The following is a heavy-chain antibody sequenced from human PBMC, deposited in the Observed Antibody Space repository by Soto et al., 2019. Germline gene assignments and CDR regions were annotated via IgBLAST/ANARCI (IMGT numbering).Heavy chain of an antibody. V-gene: IGHV1-69*08. J-gene: IGHJ6*02. Sequence: QVQLVQSGAEVKKPGSSVNVSCKASGGTFSSYTFSWVRQAPGQGLEWMGRIIPILDITNYAQKFLGRVTXTXXKSTNTAYMELSSLRSEDTAVYYCAREDHYYGMDVWGQGTTVTVSS. CDR2: IIPILDIT. CDR3: AREDHYYGMDV. CDR1: GGTFSSYT.